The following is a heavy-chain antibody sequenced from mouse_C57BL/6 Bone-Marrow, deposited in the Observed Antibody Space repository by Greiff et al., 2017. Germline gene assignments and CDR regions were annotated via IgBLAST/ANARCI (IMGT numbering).Heavy chain of an antibody. D-gene: IGHD1-1*01. Sequence: QVQLQQPGAELVRPGSSVKLSCKASGYTFTSYWMHWVKQRPIQGLEWIGNIDPSDSETHYNQKFKDKATLTVDKSSSTAYMQLSSLTSEESAVYYCESGEYYGSSSHFDVWGTGTTVTVSS. CDR2: IDPSDSET. CDR3: ESGEYYGSSSHFDV. CDR1: GYTFTSYW. J-gene: IGHJ1*03. V-gene: IGHV1-52*01.